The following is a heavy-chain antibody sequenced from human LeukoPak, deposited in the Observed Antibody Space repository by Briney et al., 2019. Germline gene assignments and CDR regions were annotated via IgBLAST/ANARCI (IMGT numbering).Heavy chain of an antibody. CDR2: INSDGSST. V-gene: IGHV3-74*01. D-gene: IGHD6-6*01. CDR1: GFTFSSYW. J-gene: IGHJ4*02. Sequence: GGSLRLSCAASGFTFSSYWMHWVRQAPGKGLVGVSRINSDGSSTSYADSVKGRFTISRDNARNSLYLQMNSLRAEDTAVYYCARYSSSQLLDYWGQGTLVTVSS. CDR3: ARYSSSQLLDY.